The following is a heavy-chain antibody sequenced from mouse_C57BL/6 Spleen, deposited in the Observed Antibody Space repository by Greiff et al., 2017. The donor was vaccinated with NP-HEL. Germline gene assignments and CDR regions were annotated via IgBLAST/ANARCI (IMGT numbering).Heavy chain of an antibody. CDR2: INPGSGGT. J-gene: IGHJ4*01. V-gene: IGHV1-54*01. CDR3: ARVDYAMDY. CDR1: GYAFTNYL. Sequence: QVQLQQSGAELVRPGTSVKVSCKASGYAFTNYLIEWVKQRPGQGLEWIGVINPGSGGTNYNEKFKGKATLTADKSSSTAYMQLSSLTSEDSAVYFCARVDYAMDYWGQGTSVTVSS.